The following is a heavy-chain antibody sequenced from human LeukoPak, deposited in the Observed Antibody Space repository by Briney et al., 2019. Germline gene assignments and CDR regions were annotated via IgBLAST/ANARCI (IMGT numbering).Heavy chain of an antibody. CDR2: ISWNSDII. V-gene: IGHV3-9*01. D-gene: IGHD5-12*01. J-gene: IGHJ4*02. CDR3: ARARPSMWIDY. Sequence: GGSLRLSCAASGFTFDDYVMHWVRQAPGKGLEWVSGISWNSDIIGYADSVKGRFTISRDSSKNTLYLQMNSLRPEDTAVYYCARARPSMWIDYWGQGTLVTVSS. CDR1: GFTFDDYV.